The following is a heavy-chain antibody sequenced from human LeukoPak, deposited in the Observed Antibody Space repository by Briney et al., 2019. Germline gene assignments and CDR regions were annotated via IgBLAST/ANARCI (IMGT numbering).Heavy chain of an antibody. Sequence: PSETLSLTCTVSGGSISSGDYYWRWIRQPPGTGLEWIGYIYYSGSTYYNPSLKSRVTISVDTSKNQFSLKLSSVTAADTAVYYCAREHSMDIDYWGQGTLVTVSS. CDR2: IYYSGST. J-gene: IGHJ4*02. CDR3: AREHSMDIDY. D-gene: IGHD2-21*01. CDR1: GGSISSGDYY. V-gene: IGHV4-30-4*01.